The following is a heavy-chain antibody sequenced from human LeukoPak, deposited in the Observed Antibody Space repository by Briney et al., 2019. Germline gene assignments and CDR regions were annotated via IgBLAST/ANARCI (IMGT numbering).Heavy chain of an antibody. V-gene: IGHV4-39*07. CDR2: IYYSGST. J-gene: IGHJ5*02. CDR3: ARDPGVFKYSSSGNWFDP. D-gene: IGHD6-6*01. CDR1: GGSISSSSYH. Sequence: PSETLSLTCTVSGGSISSSSYHWGWIRQPPGKGLEWIGSIYYSGSTYYNPSLKSRVTISVDTSKNQFSLKLSSVTAADTAVYYCARDPGVFKYSSSGNWFDPWGQGTLVTVSS.